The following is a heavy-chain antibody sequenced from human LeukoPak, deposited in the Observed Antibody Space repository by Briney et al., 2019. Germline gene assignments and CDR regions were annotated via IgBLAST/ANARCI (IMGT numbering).Heavy chain of an antibody. D-gene: IGHD2-2*01. V-gene: IGHV1-2*02. CDR1: GYTFIDYY. CDR3: VRDRTKYCSSTSCPLDY. Sequence: ASVKVPCKASGYTFIDYYLHWVRQAPGQGLEWMGWINPNSGGTNYAQKFQGRVTMTRDTSISTAYMELSRLRSDDTAVYYCVRDRTKYCSSTSCPLDYWGQGTLVTVSS. CDR2: INPNSGGT. J-gene: IGHJ4*02.